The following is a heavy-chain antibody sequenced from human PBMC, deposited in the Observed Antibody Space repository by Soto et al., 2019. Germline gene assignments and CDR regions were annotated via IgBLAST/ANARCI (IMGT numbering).Heavy chain of an antibody. CDR1: GDSVGSENYY. D-gene: IGHD1-26*01. V-gene: IGHV4-61*01. J-gene: IGHJ4*02. Sequence: PSETLSLTCTVSGDSVGSENYYWAWIRQSPKKGLEWNGYIYYSGTTNYNSHLKSRVSLSVDTSRNQFSLSLTSVTAADTAVYFCARSQRGRTAFTFDYWGQG. CDR2: IYYSGTT. CDR3: ARSQRGRTAFTFDY.